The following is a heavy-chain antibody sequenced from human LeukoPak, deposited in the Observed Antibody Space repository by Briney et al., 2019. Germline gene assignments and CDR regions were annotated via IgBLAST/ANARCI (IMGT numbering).Heavy chain of an antibody. V-gene: IGHV4-34*01. D-gene: IGHD3-16*02. Sequence: KPSETLSLTCAVCGGSFSGYYWSWIRQPPGKGLEWIGEINHSGSTNYNPSLKSRVTISVDTSKNQFSLKLSSVTAADTAVYYCARRYDYVWGSYRYKGSYFDYWGQGTLVTVSS. CDR3: ARRYDYVWGSYRYKGSYFDY. CDR2: INHSGST. CDR1: GGSFSGYY. J-gene: IGHJ4*02.